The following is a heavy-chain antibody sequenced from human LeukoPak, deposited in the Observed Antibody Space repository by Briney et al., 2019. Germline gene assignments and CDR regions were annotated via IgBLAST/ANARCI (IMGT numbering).Heavy chain of an antibody. J-gene: IGHJ4*02. CDR3: ALHYDFWSGYSDY. D-gene: IGHD3-3*01. V-gene: IGHV4-39*05. CDR1: GGSISSSSYY. Sequence: SETPSLTCTVSGGSISSSSYYWGWIRQPPGKGLERIGSIYYSGSTYYNPSLKSRVTISVDTSKNQFSLKLSSVTAADTAVYYCALHYDFWSGYSDYWGQGTLVTVSS. CDR2: IYYSGST.